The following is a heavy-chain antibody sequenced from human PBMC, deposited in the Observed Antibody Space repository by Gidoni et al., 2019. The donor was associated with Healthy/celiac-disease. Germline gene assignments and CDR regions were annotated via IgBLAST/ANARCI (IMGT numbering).Heavy chain of an antibody. J-gene: IGHJ6*02. CDR2: IKQDGSEK. CDR3: ARVRVPAARGYYYYGMDV. CDR1: GFTFSSYW. Sequence: AASGFTFSSYWMSWVRQAPGKGLEWVANIKQDGSEKYYVDSVKGRFTISRDNAKNSLYLQMNSLRAEDTAVYYCARVRVPAARGYYYYGMDVWGQGTTVTVSS. D-gene: IGHD2-2*01. V-gene: IGHV3-7*01.